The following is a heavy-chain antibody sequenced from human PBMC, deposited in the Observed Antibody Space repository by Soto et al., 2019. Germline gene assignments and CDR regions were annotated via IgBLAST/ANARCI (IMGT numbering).Heavy chain of an antibody. J-gene: IGHJ5*02. Sequence: HPGGSLRLSCAASGFSFDDYAMHWVRQVPGKGLEWITGISWNSGTIGYADSVKGRFTISRDNAKNSLYLQMDSLRAEDTAFYYCARDVWSRASGPPDSWGQGTLVTVSS. CDR3: ARDVWSRASGPPDS. V-gene: IGHV3-9*01. D-gene: IGHD3-10*01. CDR2: ISWNSGTI. CDR1: GFSFDDYA.